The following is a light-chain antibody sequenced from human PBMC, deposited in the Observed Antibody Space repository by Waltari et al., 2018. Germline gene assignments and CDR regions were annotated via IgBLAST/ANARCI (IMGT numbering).Light chain of an antibody. J-gene: IGKJ2*01. CDR3: QQRSNWPYT. CDR2: DAS. V-gene: IGKV3-11*01. Sequence: IVLTQSPATLSLSPGDSATLSCRASQTVRSYLAWYQQKPGQAPRLLIFDASSRAPGIPAKFSGSGSGTDFTLTVSNLEPEDFAVYYCQQRSNWPYTFGQGTRVEIK. CDR1: QTVRSY.